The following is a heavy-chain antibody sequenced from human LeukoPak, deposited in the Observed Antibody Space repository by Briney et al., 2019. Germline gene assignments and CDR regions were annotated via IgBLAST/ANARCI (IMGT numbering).Heavy chain of an antibody. Sequence: SETLSLTCTVSGGSISSYYWSWIRQPPGKGLEWIGYIYYSGSTNYNPSLKSRVTISVDTSKNQFSLKLSSVTAADTAMYYCARDSGSYHYPFDYWGQGTLVTVSS. CDR3: ARDSGSYHYPFDY. CDR1: GGSISSYY. D-gene: IGHD1-26*01. V-gene: IGHV4-59*12. CDR2: IYYSGST. J-gene: IGHJ4*02.